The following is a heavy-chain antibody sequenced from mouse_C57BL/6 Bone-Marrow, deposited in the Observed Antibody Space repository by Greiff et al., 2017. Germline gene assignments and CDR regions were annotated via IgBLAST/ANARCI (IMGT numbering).Heavy chain of an antibody. J-gene: IGHJ2*01. Sequence: VPLQPSGAELVKPGASVKMSCKASGYTFTTYPIEWMKQNHGKSLEWIGNFHPYNDDTKYNEKFKGKATLTVEKSSNTVYLELRRLTSADSAVYDCARSSSFYYYFDYWGQGTTLTVSS. CDR1: GYTFTTYP. CDR3: ARSSSFYYYFDY. CDR2: FHPYNDDT. D-gene: IGHD1-1*01. V-gene: IGHV1-47*01.